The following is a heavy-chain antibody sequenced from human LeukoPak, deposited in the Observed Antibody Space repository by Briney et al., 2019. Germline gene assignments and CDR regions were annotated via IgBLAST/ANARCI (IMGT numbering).Heavy chain of an antibody. CDR3: ARAGRFRYFQH. J-gene: IGHJ1*01. CDR1: GFTFSSYS. V-gene: IGHV3-21*01. D-gene: IGHD3-16*01. Sequence: GGSLRLSCAASGFTFSSYSMNWVRQAPGKGLEWVSSISSSSSYIYYADSVKGRFTISRDNAKNSLYLQMNSLRAEDTAVYYCARAGRFRYFQHWARAPWSPSPQ. CDR2: ISSSSSYI.